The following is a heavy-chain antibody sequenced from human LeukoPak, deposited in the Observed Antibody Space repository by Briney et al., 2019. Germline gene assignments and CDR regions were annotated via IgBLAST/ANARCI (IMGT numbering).Heavy chain of an antibody. Sequence: GASVKVSCKASGYTFTSYGISWVRLAPGQGLEWMGWISAYNGNTNYAQKLQGRVTMTTDTSASTAYMELRSLRSDDTAVYYCARLIAVAAPGAFDIWGQGTMVTVSS. CDR2: ISAYNGNT. CDR3: ARLIAVAAPGAFDI. V-gene: IGHV1-18*01. J-gene: IGHJ3*02. CDR1: GYTFTSYG. D-gene: IGHD6-19*01.